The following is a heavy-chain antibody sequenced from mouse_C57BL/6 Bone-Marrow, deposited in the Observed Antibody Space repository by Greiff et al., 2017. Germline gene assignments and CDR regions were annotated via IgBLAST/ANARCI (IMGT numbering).Heavy chain of an antibody. V-gene: IGHV1-82*01. J-gene: IGHJ3*01. Sequence: QVRLKQSGPELVKPGASVKISCKASGYAFSSSWMNWVKQRPGKGLEWIGRIYPGDGDTNYNGKFKGKATLTADKSSSTAYMQLSSLTSEDSAVYFCARGGYDAWFAYWGQGTLVTVSA. CDR1: GYAFSSSW. D-gene: IGHD2-2*01. CDR3: ARGGYDAWFAY. CDR2: IYPGDGDT.